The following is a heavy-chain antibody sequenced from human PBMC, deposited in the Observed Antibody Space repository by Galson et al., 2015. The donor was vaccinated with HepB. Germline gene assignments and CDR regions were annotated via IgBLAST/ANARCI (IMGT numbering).Heavy chain of an antibody. CDR1: GFTFSSYG. D-gene: IGHD3-16*02. CDR3: AKDLSYAFDI. J-gene: IGHJ3*02. V-gene: IGHV3-30*18. CDR2: ISYDGSNK. Sequence: SLRLSCAASGFTFSSYGMHWVRQAPGKGLEWVAVISYDGSNKYYADSVKGRFTISRDNSKNTLYLQMNSLRAEDTAVYYCAKDLSYAFDIWGQGTMVTVSS.